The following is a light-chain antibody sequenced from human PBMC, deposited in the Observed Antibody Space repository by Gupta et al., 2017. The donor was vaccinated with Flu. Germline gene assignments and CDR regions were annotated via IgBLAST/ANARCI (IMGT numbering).Light chain of an antibody. V-gene: IGKV3-15*01. CDR2: GAS. Sequence: PGTPSVSPGERATLSCGASQSVSSHLASYQQKPVRPPRLLIYGASTRATAIPARFSDIGSVTEFALTIISLQSEDFAVYYCQQDYDWAATFGGGTRVDLK. CDR3: QQDYDWAAT. CDR1: QSVSSH. J-gene: IGKJ4*01.